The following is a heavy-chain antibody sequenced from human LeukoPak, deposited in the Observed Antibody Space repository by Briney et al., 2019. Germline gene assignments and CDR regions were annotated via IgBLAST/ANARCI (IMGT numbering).Heavy chain of an antibody. CDR3: ARGWERVDY. J-gene: IGHJ4*02. D-gene: IGHD4-23*01. CDR1: GGSISSYY. V-gene: IGHV4-59*01. Sequence: SETLSLTCTVSGGSISSYYWSWIRQPPGKGLEWIGYIYYSGSTNYNPSLKSRVTISVDTSKNQFSLKLSSVTAADTAVYYCARGWERVDYWGQGTLVTVSP. CDR2: IYYSGST.